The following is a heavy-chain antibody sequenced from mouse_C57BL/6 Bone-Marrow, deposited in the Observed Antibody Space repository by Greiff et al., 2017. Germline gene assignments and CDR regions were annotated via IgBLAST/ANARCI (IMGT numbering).Heavy chain of an antibody. J-gene: IGHJ3*01. CDR2: ILPSIGRT. V-gene: IGHV15-2*01. CDR3: ARSYYYGRSPFAY. D-gene: IGHD1-1*01. Sequence: VQLQQSGSELRSPGSSVKLSCKDFDSEVFPIAYMSWVRQKPGHGFEWIGGILPSIGRTSYGEKFEDKATLDADTLSNTAYLELNSLTSEDSAIYYCARSYYYGRSPFAYWGQGTLVTVSA. CDR1: DSEVFPIAY.